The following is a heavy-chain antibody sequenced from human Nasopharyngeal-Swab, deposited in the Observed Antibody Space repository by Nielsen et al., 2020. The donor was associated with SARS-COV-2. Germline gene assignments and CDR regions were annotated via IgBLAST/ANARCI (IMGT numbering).Heavy chain of an antibody. D-gene: IGHD4-17*01. Sequence: GGSLRLSCAASGFSFSSYGMHWVRQAPGKGLEWVAVISYDGSNKYFADSVKGRFTISRDNAKNSLYLQMNSLRAEDTALYYCAKVHDYGDVSGMDVWGQGTTVTVSS. J-gene: IGHJ6*02. CDR2: ISYDGSNK. CDR1: GFSFSSYG. V-gene: IGHV3-30*18. CDR3: AKVHDYGDVSGMDV.